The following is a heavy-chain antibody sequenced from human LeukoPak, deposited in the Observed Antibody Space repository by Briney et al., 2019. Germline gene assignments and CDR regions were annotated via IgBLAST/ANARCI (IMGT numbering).Heavy chain of an antibody. Sequence: GGSLRLSCAAYGFIFSSYEINWVRQAPGKGLEWVSYIGSSGYTVNYADSVKGRFTISRDNTKNSLYLQTNSLRAEDTAVYYCVSPPYYFDTTNYYVGYWGKGTLVTVSS. CDR3: VSPPYYFDTTNYYVGY. CDR2: IGSSGYTV. CDR1: GFIFSSYE. V-gene: IGHV3-48*03. J-gene: IGHJ4*02. D-gene: IGHD3-22*01.